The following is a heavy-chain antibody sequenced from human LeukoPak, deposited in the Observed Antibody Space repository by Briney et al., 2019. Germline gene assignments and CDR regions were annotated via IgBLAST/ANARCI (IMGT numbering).Heavy chain of an antibody. D-gene: IGHD3-10*01. CDR2: ISWNSGSI. Sequence: GGSLRLSCAASGFTFDDYAMHWVRQAPGKGLEWVSGISWNSGSIGYADSVKGRFTISRDNAKNSLYLQMNSLRAEDTASYYCAKGNRVNQYYFDYWGQGTLVTVSS. J-gene: IGHJ4*02. V-gene: IGHV3-9*01. CDR1: GFTFDDYA. CDR3: AKGNRVNQYYFDY.